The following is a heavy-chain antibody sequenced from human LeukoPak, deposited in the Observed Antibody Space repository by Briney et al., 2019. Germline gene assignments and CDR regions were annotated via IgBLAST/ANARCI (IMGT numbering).Heavy chain of an antibody. CDR3: ARGEGGAAAEGY. D-gene: IGHD6-13*01. J-gene: IGHJ4*02. V-gene: IGHV4-39*07. CDR1: GGSISSSSYY. CDR2: IYYSGST. Sequence: SETLSLTCTVSGGSISSSSYYWGWIRQPPGKGLEWIGSIYYSGSTYYNPSLKSRVTISVDTSKNQFSLKLSSVTAADTAVYYCARGEGGAAAEGYWGQGTLVTVSS.